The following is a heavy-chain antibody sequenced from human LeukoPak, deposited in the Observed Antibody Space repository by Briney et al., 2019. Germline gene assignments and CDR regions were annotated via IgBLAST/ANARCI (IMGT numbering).Heavy chain of an antibody. V-gene: IGHV1-8*01. J-gene: IGHJ6*02. D-gene: IGHD2-2*02. CDR1: GYTFTSYD. CDR2: MNPNSGNT. Sequence: GASVKVSCKASGYTFTSYDINWVRQATGQGLEWMGWMNPNSGNTGYAQKFQGKVTMTRNTSISTAYMELSSLRSEDTAVYYCARGLEGYCSSTSCYNYYYGMDVWGQGTTVTVSS. CDR3: ARGLEGYCSSTSCYNYYYGMDV.